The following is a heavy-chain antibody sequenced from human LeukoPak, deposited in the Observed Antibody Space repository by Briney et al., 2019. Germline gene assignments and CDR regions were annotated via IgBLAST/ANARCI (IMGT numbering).Heavy chain of an antibody. CDR3: TRVPHRGYYDSSGYYANPYYYYYMDV. V-gene: IGHV1-18*01. CDR1: GYTFTSYG. D-gene: IGHD3-22*01. J-gene: IGHJ6*03. Sequence: ASVKVSCKASGYTFTSYGISWVRQAPGQGLEWMGWISAYNGNTNYAQKLQGRVTMTTDTSTSTAYMELRSLRSDDTAVYYCTRVPHRGYYDSSGYYANPYYYYYMDVWGKGTTVTVSS. CDR2: ISAYNGNT.